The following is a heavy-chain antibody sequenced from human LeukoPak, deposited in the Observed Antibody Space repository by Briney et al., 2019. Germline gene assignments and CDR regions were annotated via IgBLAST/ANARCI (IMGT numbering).Heavy chain of an antibody. CDR1: GFTFSSYN. V-gene: IGHV3-21*04. Sequence: GGSLRLSCAASGFTFSSYNMNWVRQAPGKGLEWVSSISSSHSYIYYADSVKGRFTISRDNSKNTLYLQMNSLRAEDTAVYYCAKDLVAAAGDVDYWGQGTLVTVSS. CDR3: AKDLVAAAGDVDY. J-gene: IGHJ4*02. CDR2: ISSSHSYI. D-gene: IGHD6-13*01.